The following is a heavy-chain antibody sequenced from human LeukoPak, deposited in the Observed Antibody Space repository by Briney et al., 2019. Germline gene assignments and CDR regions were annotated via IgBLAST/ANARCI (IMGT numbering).Heavy chain of an antibody. V-gene: IGHV1-8*01. Sequence: ASVKVSCKASGYTFTSYDINWVRQATGQGLEWMGWMNPNSGNTGYAQKFQGRATMSRNTSISTAYMELSSLRSEDTAVYYCISLLDSSSWYYYYYYGMDVWGQGTTVTVSS. D-gene: IGHD6-13*01. CDR1: GYTFTSYD. CDR3: ISLLDSSSWYYYYYYGMDV. J-gene: IGHJ6*02. CDR2: MNPNSGNT.